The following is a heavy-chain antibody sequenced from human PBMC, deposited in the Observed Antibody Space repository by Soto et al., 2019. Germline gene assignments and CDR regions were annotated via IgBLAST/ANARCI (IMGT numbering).Heavy chain of an antibody. CDR1: GFTFSSYA. V-gene: IGHV3-23*01. D-gene: IGHD3-9*01. J-gene: IGHJ6*02. Sequence: EVQLLESGGGLVQPGGSLRLSCAASGFTFSSYAMSWVRQAPGTGLEWVSAISGSGGSTYYADSVTGRFTISRDNSKKTQYLQMNSLRAEDTAVYYCATHSGGRYFYCLPRDYYYYGMDVWGQGTTVTVSS. CDR3: ATHSGGRYFYCLPRDYYYYGMDV. CDR2: ISGSGGST.